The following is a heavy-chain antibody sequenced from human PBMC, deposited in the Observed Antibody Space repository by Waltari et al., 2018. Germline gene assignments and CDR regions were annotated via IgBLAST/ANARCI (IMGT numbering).Heavy chain of an antibody. CDR3: ARGVAMNDDY. Sequence: EVHLVESGGGLVQPGGSLRLSCTASGFTFSTFWMSWLRQAPGMGLEWGAHVKQDGNEKYYVDSVKGRFTISRDNAKNSLYLQMNSLRVEDTAVYYCARGVAMNDDYWGQGTLVTVSS. CDR1: GFTFSTFW. J-gene: IGHJ4*02. V-gene: IGHV3-7*01. CDR2: VKQDGNEK. D-gene: IGHD5-12*01.